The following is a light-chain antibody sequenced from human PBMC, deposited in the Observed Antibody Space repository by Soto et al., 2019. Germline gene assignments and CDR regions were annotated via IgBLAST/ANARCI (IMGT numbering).Light chain of an antibody. Sequence: EIVLTQSPGTLSLSPGERATLSCRSSQSVSSSYLAWYQQKPGQAPRLLIYGASSRAPGIPDRFRGSGSGTDFTLTISRLEPEDFAVYYCHQYGSSPRTFGPGTKVDIK. CDR1: QSVSSSY. CDR3: HQYGSSPRT. J-gene: IGKJ3*01. CDR2: GAS. V-gene: IGKV3-20*01.